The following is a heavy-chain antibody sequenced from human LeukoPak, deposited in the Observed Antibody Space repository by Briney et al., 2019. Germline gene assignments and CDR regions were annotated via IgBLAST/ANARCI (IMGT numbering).Heavy chain of an antibody. CDR3: ARFYCSSTSCYARWVDY. CDR2: ISSSGSTI. V-gene: IGHV3-48*03. Sequence: GGSLRLSCAASGFTFSSYEMNWVRQAPGKGLEWVSYISSSGSTIYYADSVKGRFTISRDNAKNSLYLQMNSLRAEDTAVYYCARFYCSSTSCYARWVDYWGQGTLVTVSS. J-gene: IGHJ4*02. D-gene: IGHD2-2*01. CDR1: GFTFSSYE.